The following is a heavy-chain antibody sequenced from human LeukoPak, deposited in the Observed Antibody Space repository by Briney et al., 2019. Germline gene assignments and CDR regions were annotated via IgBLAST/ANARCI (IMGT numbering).Heavy chain of an antibody. Sequence: PSETLSLTCAVYGGSLSGYYWSWVRQPPGKGLEWIGEINHSGSTNYNPSLKSRVTISVDTSKNQFSLKLSSVTAADTAVYYCARDGYYDFWSGYYRKYNWFDPWGQGTLVTVSS. V-gene: IGHV4-34*01. CDR2: INHSGST. CDR1: GGSLSGYY. CDR3: ARDGYYDFWSGYYRKYNWFDP. J-gene: IGHJ5*02. D-gene: IGHD3-3*01.